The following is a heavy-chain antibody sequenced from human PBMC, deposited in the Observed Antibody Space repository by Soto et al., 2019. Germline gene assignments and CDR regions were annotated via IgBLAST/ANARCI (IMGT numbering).Heavy chain of an antibody. CDR2: IIPIFGTA. CDR3: ARGPIRYSSSSRYYYYGMDV. J-gene: IGHJ6*02. Sequence: ASVKVSCKASGGTFSSYAISWVRQAPGQGLEWMGGIIPIFGTANYAQKFQGRVAITADESTSTAYMELSSLRSEDTAVYYCARGPIRYSSSSRYYYYGMDVWGQGTTVTVSS. V-gene: IGHV1-69*13. CDR1: GGTFSSYA. D-gene: IGHD6-6*01.